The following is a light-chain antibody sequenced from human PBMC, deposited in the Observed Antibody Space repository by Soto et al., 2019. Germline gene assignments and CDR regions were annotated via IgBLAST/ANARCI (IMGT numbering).Light chain of an antibody. CDR3: QQRSSWPRT. CDR2: DAS. J-gene: IGKJ1*01. Sequence: EIVLTQSPATLSLSPGERATLSCRASQSVSSYLAWYQQKAGQAPRLLIYDASNRATGIPARFSGSGSGTDFTLTISRLKPEDFAVYYCQQRSSWPRTFGLGTKAEI. CDR1: QSVSSY. V-gene: IGKV3-11*01.